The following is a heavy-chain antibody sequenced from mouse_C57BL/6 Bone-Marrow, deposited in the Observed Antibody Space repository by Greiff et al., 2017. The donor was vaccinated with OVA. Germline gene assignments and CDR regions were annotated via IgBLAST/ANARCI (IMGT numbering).Heavy chain of an antibody. CDR2: IDPANGKT. V-gene: IGHV14-3*01. D-gene: IGHD1-1*01. CDR1: GFNIKNTY. CDR3: APYYYGSSYWFAY. J-gene: IGHJ3*01. Sequence: VQLQQSVAELVRPGASVKLSCPASGFNIKNTYMHWVKQRPEPGLEWIGRIDPANGKTKYAPKFQGKATITADTSSNTAYLQLSSLTSEDTAIYYCAPYYYGSSYWFAYWGQGTPVTVSA.